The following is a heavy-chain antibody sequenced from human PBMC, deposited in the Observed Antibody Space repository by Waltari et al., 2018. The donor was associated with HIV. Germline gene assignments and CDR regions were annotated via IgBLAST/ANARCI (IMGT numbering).Heavy chain of an antibody. Sequence: QVQLQESGPGLVKPSQTLSLTCTVSVGSIRSGAYHWSWIRQPPGKGLEWIGYIYYSGSTYYNPSLKSRVTISVDTSKNQFSLKLSSVSAADTAVYYCARAGSVFGTSPYGMDVWGQGTTVTVSS. J-gene: IGHJ6*02. CDR1: VGSIRSGAYH. D-gene: IGHD2-2*01. CDR2: IYYSGST. V-gene: IGHV4-30-4*01. CDR3: ARAGSVFGTSPYGMDV.